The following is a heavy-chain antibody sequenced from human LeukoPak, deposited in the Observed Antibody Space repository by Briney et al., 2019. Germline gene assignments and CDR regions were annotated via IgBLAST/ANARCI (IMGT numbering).Heavy chain of an antibody. V-gene: IGHV4-59*01. CDR1: AGSISSYY. J-gene: IGHJ5*02. CDR2: IYYSGST. CDR3: ARDRYSRFDP. D-gene: IGHD3-9*01. Sequence: SETLSLTCTVSAGSISSYYWSWIRQPPGKGLEWIGYIYYSGSTNYNPSLKSRVTISVDASKNQFSLKLSSVTAADTAVYYCARDRYSRFDPWGQGTLVTVSS.